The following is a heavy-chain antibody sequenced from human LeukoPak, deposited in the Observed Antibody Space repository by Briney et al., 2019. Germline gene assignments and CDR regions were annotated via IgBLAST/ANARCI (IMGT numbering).Heavy chain of an antibody. CDR2: IKQDGSEK. Sequence: GESLKISCKGSGYRFTSYWMSWVRQAPGKGLEWVANIKQDGSEKYYVDSVKGRFTISRDNSKNTLYLQMNSLRAEDTAVYYCARDQPGITMIVVVPIWGQGTMVTVSS. CDR3: ARDQPGITMIVVVPI. CDR1: GYRFTSYW. D-gene: IGHD3-22*01. V-gene: IGHV3-7*01. J-gene: IGHJ3*02.